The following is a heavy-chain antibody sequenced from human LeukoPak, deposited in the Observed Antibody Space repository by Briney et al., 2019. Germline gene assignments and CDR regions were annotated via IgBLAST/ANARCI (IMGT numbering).Heavy chain of an antibody. CDR2: INSDGSST. CDR3: ARDRKPVVVTAIYDY. Sequence: GGSLRLSCGASGFTFSSYWMHWVRHAPGKGLVWVSRINSDGSSTSYADSVKGRFTISRDNAKNTLYLQMNSLRAEDTAVYYCARDRKPVVVTAIYDYWGQGTLVTVSS. J-gene: IGHJ4*02. CDR1: GFTFSSYW. D-gene: IGHD2-21*02. V-gene: IGHV3-74*01.